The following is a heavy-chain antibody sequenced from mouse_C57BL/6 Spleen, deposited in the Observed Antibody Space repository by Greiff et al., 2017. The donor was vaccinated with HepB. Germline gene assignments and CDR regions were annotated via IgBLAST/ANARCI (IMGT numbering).Heavy chain of an antibody. Sequence: QVQLQQPGAELVKPGASVKMSCKASGYTFTSYWITWVKQRPGQGLEWIGDIYPGSGSTNYNEKFKSKATLTVDTSSSTAYMQLSSLTSEDSAVYYCARYYSNYSWFAYWGQGTLVTVSA. CDR3: ARYYSNYSWFAY. J-gene: IGHJ3*01. V-gene: IGHV1-55*01. D-gene: IGHD2-5*01. CDR2: IYPGSGST. CDR1: GYTFTSYW.